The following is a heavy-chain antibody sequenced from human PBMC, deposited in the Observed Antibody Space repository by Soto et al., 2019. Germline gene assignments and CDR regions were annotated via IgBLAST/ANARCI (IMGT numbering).Heavy chain of an antibody. V-gene: IGHV3-7*04. CDR3: ARALERQLVKDYFDY. CDR2: IKQDGSEK. D-gene: IGHD6-13*01. CDR1: GFTFSSYW. J-gene: IGHJ4*02. Sequence: GGSLRLSCAASGFTFSSYWMSWVRQAPGKGLEWVANIKQDGSEKYYVDSVKGRFTISRDNTKNSLYLQMNSLRAEDAAVYYCARALERQLVKDYFDYWGQGTLVTVSS.